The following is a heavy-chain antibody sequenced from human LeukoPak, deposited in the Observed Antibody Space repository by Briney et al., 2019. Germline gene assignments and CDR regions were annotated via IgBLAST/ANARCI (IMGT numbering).Heavy chain of an antibody. V-gene: IGHV1-18*01. CDR3: ARNVLRYFDWLMGRGYDAFDI. CDR1: GYTFTSYG. J-gene: IGHJ3*02. Sequence: SVKVSCKASGYTFTSYGISWVRQAPGQGLEWMGWISAYYGNTNYAQKLQGRVTMTTDTSTSTAYMELRSLRSDDTAVYYCARNVLRYFDWLMGRGYDAFDIWGQGTMVTVSS. D-gene: IGHD3-9*01. CDR2: ISAYYGNT.